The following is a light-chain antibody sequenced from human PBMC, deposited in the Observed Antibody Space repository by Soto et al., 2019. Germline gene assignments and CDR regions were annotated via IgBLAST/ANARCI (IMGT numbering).Light chain of an antibody. V-gene: IGKV3-15*01. J-gene: IGKJ2*01. CDR3: QHYSDWPPGT. CDR2: DAS. Sequence: EIVMTQSPDTLSLSPGERATLSCRASQSVGVNLAWYQQKPGQAPRLLMFDASTRANGVSARFSASGSGTEFTLTISALQSEDFAVYYCQHYSDWPPGTFGQGTKLEIK. CDR1: QSVGVN.